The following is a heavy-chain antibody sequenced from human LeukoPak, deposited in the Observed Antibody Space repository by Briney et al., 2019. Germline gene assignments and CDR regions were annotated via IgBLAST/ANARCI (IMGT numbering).Heavy chain of an antibody. V-gene: IGHV3-23*01. D-gene: IGHD2-15*01. J-gene: IGHJ4*02. CDR2: TSSSDAGK. Sequence: GGSLRLSCAASGFTFSSYSMNWVRQAPGKGLEWVSATSSSDAGKYYADSVRGRFTISRDNSRNTMYLQMNSLRAEDTAGYYCAKAGAVVVVAAKFFDYWGQGTLVTVSS. CDR1: GFTFSSYS. CDR3: AKAGAVVVVAAKFFDY.